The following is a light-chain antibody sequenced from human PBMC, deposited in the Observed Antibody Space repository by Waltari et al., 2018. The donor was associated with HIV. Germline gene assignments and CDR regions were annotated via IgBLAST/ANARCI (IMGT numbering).Light chain of an antibody. CDR1: SSNIGAGYD. Sequence: QSVLTQPPSVPGAPGQRVTISCTGTSSNIGAGYDVHWYPQFPGSVPRLLIYDTTNRPSGVPDRFAGSKSGTSASLAISGLQAEDEADYYCQSYDSSLKVIFGGGTKVTVL. J-gene: IGLJ2*01. CDR3: QSYDSSLKVI. CDR2: DTT. V-gene: IGLV1-40*01.